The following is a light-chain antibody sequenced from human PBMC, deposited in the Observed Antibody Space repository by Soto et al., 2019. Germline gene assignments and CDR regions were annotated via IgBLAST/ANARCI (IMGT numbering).Light chain of an antibody. Sequence: QSALTQPASVSGSPGQSITISCTGTSSDVGGYNYVSWYQQHPGKAPKLMIYEVSNRPSGVSNRFSGSKSGNTASLTIAGLQAEDEGDYYCSSYTGSRTLVFGGGTKLPVL. CDR3: SSYTGSRTLV. CDR1: SSDVGGYNY. J-gene: IGLJ2*01. CDR2: EVS. V-gene: IGLV2-14*01.